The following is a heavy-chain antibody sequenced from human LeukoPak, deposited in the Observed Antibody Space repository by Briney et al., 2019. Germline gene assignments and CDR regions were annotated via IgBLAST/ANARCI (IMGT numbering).Heavy chain of an antibody. V-gene: IGHV3-7*01. CDR1: GFTFSRFW. Sequence: GGSLRLSCAASGFTFSRFWMNWVRQAPGKGLEWVANIKGDGTEKYYVDSVKGRFSISRDNAKNSLYLQMDSLRADDTAVYYCAKEGAYPIITYDSWGQGALVTVSS. CDR2: IKGDGTEK. D-gene: IGHD3-10*01. CDR3: AKEGAYPIITYDS. J-gene: IGHJ5*01.